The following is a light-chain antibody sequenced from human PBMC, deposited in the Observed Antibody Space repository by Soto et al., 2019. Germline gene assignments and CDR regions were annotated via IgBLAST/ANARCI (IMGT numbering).Light chain of an antibody. CDR2: LNSDGSH. CDR1: SGHSSYA. Sequence: QPVLTQSPSASASLGASGKLTCTLSSGHSSYAIAWHQQHPEKGPRYLMKLNSDGSHSKGDGIPDRFSGSSSGAERYLTISSLQSEDEADYYCQTWGTGIQVFGGGTKLTVL. J-gene: IGLJ3*02. V-gene: IGLV4-69*01. CDR3: QTWGTGIQV.